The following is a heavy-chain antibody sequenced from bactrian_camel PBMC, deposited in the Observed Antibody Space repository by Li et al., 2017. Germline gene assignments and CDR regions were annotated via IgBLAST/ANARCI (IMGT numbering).Heavy chain of an antibody. CDR3: AADVKSRGSWYYRRAVDFDY. CDR2: IESTGTT. J-gene: IGHJ4*01. D-gene: IGHD2*01. Sequence: HVQLVESGGGSVQPGGSLTLSCTASGYTYAAWDFAWFHQAPGKEREGVAAIESTGTTSYADSVKGRFTISLGNAKNTVTLQMNTLKPEDTGMYYCAADVKSRGSWYYRRAVDFDYWGLGTQVTVS. V-gene: IGHV3S53*01. CDR1: GYTYAAWD.